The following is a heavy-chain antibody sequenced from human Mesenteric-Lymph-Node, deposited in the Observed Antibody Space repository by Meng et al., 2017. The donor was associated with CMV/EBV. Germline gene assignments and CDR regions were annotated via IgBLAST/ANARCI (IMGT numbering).Heavy chain of an antibody. V-gene: IGHV4-59*01. J-gene: IGHJ4*02. CDR3: ARDLRVGSVDGDYGFDY. CDR2: IYDSGSA. CDR1: GGSMSGYF. Sequence: SETLSLTCIVSGGSMSGYFWSWIRQPPGKGLEWIGYIYDSGSAYYNPSLKSRVTMSVDTSKNQFSLKLNSVTAADTAVYYCARDLRVGSVDGDYGFDYWGQGTLVTVSS. D-gene: IGHD4-17*01.